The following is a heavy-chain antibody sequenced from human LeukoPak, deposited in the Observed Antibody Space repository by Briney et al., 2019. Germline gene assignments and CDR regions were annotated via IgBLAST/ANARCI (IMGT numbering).Heavy chain of an antibody. Sequence: GGSLRLSCAASGFTFNSYAMSWVRQAPGKGLEWVSTIGGGGENTYSADSVKGRFTISRDNSKNTLYLQMGNLRAEDMAVYYCARGPYYYNSSGYFLGYYFDYWGQGALVTVSS. D-gene: IGHD3-22*01. CDR2: IGGGGENT. CDR1: GFTFNSYA. CDR3: ARGPYYYNSSGYFLGYYFDY. V-gene: IGHV3-23*01. J-gene: IGHJ4*02.